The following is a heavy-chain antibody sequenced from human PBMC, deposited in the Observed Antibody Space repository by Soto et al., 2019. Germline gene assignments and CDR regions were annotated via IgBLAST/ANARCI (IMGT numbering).Heavy chain of an antibody. J-gene: IGHJ5*02. D-gene: IGHD6-13*01. CDR1: GGSFSGYY. CDR3: ARGSVAAPGGWFDP. V-gene: IGHV4-34*01. CDR2: INHSGST. Sequence: PSETLSLTCAVYGGSFSGYYWTWIRQPTGTGLEWIGEINHSGSTNYNPSLKSRVTISVDTSKNQFSLKLSSVTAADTSVYYCARGSVAAPGGWFDPWGQGTLVTVSS.